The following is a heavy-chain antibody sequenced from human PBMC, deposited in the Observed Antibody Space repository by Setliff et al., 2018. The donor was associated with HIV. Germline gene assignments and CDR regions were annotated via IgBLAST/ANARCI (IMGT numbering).Heavy chain of an antibody. D-gene: IGHD1-26*01. CDR3: ARWAEVDGMDV. J-gene: IGHJ6*02. CDR2: IYTSGTT. Sequence: SETLSLTCSVSGGSVSSYYWAWIRQSPGKGLEWIGYIYTSGTTNYNPSLESRVTMSVDTSKNHFSLKLNSVTAADTAVYYCARWAEVDGMDVWGQGTTVTVSS. CDR1: GGSVSSYY. V-gene: IGHV4-4*09.